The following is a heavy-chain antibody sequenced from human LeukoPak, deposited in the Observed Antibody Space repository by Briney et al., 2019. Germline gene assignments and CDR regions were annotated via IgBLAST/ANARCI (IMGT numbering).Heavy chain of an antibody. CDR3: ANGNGQRFLEWLHEVHFDY. CDR2: ISATGDST. CDR1: KFTFSSFA. Sequence: GGSLRLSCAASKFTFSSFAVSWVRQAPGKGLEWVSGISATGDSTYYTDSVKGRFTISRGNSKNTLYLQMNSLRAEDTAVYYCANGNGQRFLEWLHEVHFDYWGQGTLVTVSS. D-gene: IGHD3-3*01. V-gene: IGHV3-23*01. J-gene: IGHJ4*02.